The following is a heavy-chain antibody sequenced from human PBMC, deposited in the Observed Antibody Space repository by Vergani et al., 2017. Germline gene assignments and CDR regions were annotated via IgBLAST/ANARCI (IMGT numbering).Heavy chain of an antibody. Sequence: EVQLVESGGGLVQPGGSLRLSCAASGFTVSSNYMSWVRQAPGKGLEGVSVIYSGGSTYYADSVKGRFTISRDNSKNTLYLQMNSLRAEDTAVYYCATKRRGYDFDYWGQGTLVTVSS. CDR1: GFTVSSNY. V-gene: IGHV3-66*02. CDR3: ATKRRGYDFDY. D-gene: IGHD5-12*01. CDR2: IYSGGST. J-gene: IGHJ4*02.